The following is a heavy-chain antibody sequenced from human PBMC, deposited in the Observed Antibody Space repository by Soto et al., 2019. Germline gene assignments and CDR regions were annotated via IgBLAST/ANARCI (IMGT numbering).Heavy chain of an antibody. D-gene: IGHD1-26*01. CDR3: AKAADRWELLCDY. CDR1: GFTFSSYG. J-gene: IGHJ4*02. CDR2: ISYDGSNK. Sequence: QVQLVESGGGVVQPGRSLRLSCAASGFTFSSYGMHWVRQAPGKGLEWVAVISYDGSNKYYADSVKGRFTISRDNSKNTLYLQMNSLRAEDTAVYYCAKAADRWELLCDYWCQGTLVTVSS. V-gene: IGHV3-30*18.